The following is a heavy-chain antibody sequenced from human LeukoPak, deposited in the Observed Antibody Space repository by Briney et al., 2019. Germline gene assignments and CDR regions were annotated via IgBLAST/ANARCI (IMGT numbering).Heavy chain of an antibody. CDR1: GFTVSSNY. CDR3: ARQRGFGELLPFDY. CDR2: IYSGGST. V-gene: IGHV3-66*04. D-gene: IGHD3-10*01. Sequence: GGSLRLSCAASGFTVSSNYMSWVRQAPGKGLEWVSVIYSGGSTYYADSVKGRFTISRDNSKNTLYLQMNSLRAEDTAVYYCARQRGFGELLPFDYWGQGTLVT. J-gene: IGHJ4*02.